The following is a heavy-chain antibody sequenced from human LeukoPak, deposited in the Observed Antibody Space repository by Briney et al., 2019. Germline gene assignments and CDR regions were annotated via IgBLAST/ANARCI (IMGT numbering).Heavy chain of an antibody. CDR3: ARLWVTTTN. CDR2: INHSGST. V-gene: IGHV4-34*01. D-gene: IGHD4-17*01. Sequence: SETLSLTCAVYGGSFSGYYRSWIRQPPGKGLEWIGEINHSGSTNYNPSLKSRVTISVDTSKNQFSLKLSSVTAADTAVYYCARLWVTTTNWGQGTLVTVSS. J-gene: IGHJ4*02. CDR1: GGSFSGYY.